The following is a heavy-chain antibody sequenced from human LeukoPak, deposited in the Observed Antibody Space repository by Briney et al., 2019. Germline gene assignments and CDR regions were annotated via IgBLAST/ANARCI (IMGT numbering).Heavy chain of an antibody. V-gene: IGHV1-46*01. Sequence: GASVKVSCKASGYIFTTYYIHWVRQAPRQGLEWMGRINPSSGTPNYAPKFGGRVTMTRDTSTSTVYMELNSLTSEDTAVYYCARGSDFWSGYYTFDYWGQGTLVIVSS. CDR1: GYIFTTYY. D-gene: IGHD3-3*01. CDR3: ARGSDFWSGYYTFDY. CDR2: INPSSGTP. J-gene: IGHJ4*02.